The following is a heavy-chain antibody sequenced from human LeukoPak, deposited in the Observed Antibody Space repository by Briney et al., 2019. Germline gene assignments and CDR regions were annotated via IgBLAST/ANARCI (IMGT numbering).Heavy chain of an antibody. J-gene: IGHJ4*02. Sequence: ASVKVSCKASGYTFSAYCMHWVRQAPGQGLEWMGWINPKSGGTNYAQQFQDRVTMTRDTSISSTYMELSRLKSDDTAVYYCARVKGRHDWLYYFDYWGQGTLVTVSS. V-gene: IGHV1-2*02. CDR1: GYTFSAYC. CDR2: INPKSGGT. CDR3: ARVKGRHDWLYYFDY. D-gene: IGHD3-9*01.